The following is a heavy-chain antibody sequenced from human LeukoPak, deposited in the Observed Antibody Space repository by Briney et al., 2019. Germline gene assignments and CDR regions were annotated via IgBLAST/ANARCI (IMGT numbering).Heavy chain of an antibody. CDR2: ISGSGGST. V-gene: IGHV3-23*01. D-gene: IGHD6-13*01. CDR1: GFAFSSYA. Sequence: GGSLRLSCAASGFAFSSYAMNWVRQAPGKGLEWVSGISGSGGSTYSADSVKGRFTISRDNSKNTLYLQMNSLRVEDTAVYYCAKVLGRYSSSWAAFDIWGQGTMVTVSS. J-gene: IGHJ3*02. CDR3: AKVLGRYSSSWAAFDI.